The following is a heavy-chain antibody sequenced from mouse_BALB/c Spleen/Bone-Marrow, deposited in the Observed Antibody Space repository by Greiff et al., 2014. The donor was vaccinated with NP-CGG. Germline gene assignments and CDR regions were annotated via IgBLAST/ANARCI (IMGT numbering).Heavy chain of an antibody. D-gene: IGHD1-1*01. Sequence: EVKLEESGAELVKPGASVKLSYTASGFNIKDTYIHWVKQRPEQGLEWIGGIDPANGNTKYDPKFQGKATTTADTSSNTAYLQLSSLTSEDTAVYYCARDYGRTAWFAYWGQGTLVTVSA. CDR3: ARDYGRTAWFAY. V-gene: IGHV14-3*02. CDR2: IDPANGNT. CDR1: GFNIKDTY. J-gene: IGHJ3*01.